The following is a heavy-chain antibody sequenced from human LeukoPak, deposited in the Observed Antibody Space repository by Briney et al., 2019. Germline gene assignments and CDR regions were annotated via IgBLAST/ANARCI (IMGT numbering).Heavy chain of an antibody. V-gene: IGHV1-18*01. CDR1: GYTFTNYG. Sequence: VASVKVSCKASGYTFTNYGISWVRQAPGQGLEWMGWISAYNGNTNYAQRFQGRVTLTRDTSTSTVYMELSSLRSEDTAVYYCARDYVDDIPMIKDYWGQGTLVTVSS. CDR2: ISAYNGNT. J-gene: IGHJ4*02. D-gene: IGHD2-8*01. CDR3: ARDYVDDIPMIKDY.